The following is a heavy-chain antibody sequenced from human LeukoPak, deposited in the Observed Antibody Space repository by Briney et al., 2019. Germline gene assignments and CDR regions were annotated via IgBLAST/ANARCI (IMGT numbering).Heavy chain of an antibody. J-gene: IGHJ4*02. V-gene: IGHV4-31*03. CDR2: IYYSGST. Sequence: SETLSLTCTVSGGSISSGGYYWSWIRQHPGKGLEWIGYIYYSGSTYYNPSLKSRVTISVDTSKNQFSLKLSSVTAADTAVYYCVRASVVVTAISAGPYYFDYWGQGTLVTVSS. CDR1: GGSISSGGYY. D-gene: IGHD2-21*02. CDR3: VRASVVVTAISAGPYYFDY.